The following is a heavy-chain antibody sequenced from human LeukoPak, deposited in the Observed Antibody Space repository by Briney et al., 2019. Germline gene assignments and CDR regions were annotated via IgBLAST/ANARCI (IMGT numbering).Heavy chain of an antibody. Sequence: GGSLRLSCAASGFTFSSYWMSWVRQAPGKGLEWVAVISYDGSNKYYADSVKGRFTISRDNSKNTLYLQMNSLRAEDTAVYYCAKDPSSSWYFDYWGQGTLVTVSS. J-gene: IGHJ4*02. D-gene: IGHD6-13*01. V-gene: IGHV3-30*18. CDR1: GFTFSSYW. CDR3: AKDPSSSWYFDY. CDR2: ISYDGSNK.